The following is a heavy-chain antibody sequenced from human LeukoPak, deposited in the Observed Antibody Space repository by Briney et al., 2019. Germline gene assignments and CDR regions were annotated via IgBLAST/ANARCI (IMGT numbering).Heavy chain of an antibody. D-gene: IGHD5-18*01. CDR2: IHYNGNT. J-gene: IGHJ5*02. CDR1: GGSISSGGYY. V-gene: IGHV4-31*03. CDR3: ARGAMGGANWFGP. Sequence: PSETLSLTCTVSGGSISSGGYYWTRIRQHPGKGLEWIGYIHYNGNTYYNPSLKSRVIISVDTSKDQFSLRLSSVTAADTAVFYCARGAMGGANWFGPWGQGTLVTVSS.